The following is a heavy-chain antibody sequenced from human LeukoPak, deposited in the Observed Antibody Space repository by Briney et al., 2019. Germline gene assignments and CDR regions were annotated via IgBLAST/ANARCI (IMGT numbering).Heavy chain of an antibody. V-gene: IGHV3-20*04. J-gene: IGHJ4*02. CDR1: GFTFDDSV. CDR3: AREEYQALDY. D-gene: IGHD6-6*01. Sequence: GGSLRLSCAASGFTFDDSVMSWVRQVPGKGLEWVSGINWNGGSTGYVDSVKGRFTISRDNAKNSLYLQMNSLRAEDTAVYYCAREEYQALDYWGQGTLVTVSS. CDR2: INWNGGST.